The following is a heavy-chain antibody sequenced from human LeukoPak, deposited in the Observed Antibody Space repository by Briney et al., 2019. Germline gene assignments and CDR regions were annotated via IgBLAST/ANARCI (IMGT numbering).Heavy chain of an antibody. Sequence: SVKVSCKASGGTFSSHAISWMRQAPGQGLEWMGGIIPIFGTANYPQKLQGRVTITTDQSTSTAYMELSSLRSEDTAVYYCARVQEGGAGHYYYYYYMDVWGKGTTVTVSS. V-gene: IGHV1-69*05. J-gene: IGHJ6*03. CDR2: IIPIFGTA. D-gene: IGHD1-14*01. CDR3: ARVQEGGAGHYYYYYYMDV. CDR1: GGTFSSHA.